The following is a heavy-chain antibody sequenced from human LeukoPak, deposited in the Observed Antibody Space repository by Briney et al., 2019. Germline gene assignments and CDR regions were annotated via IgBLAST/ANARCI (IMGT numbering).Heavy chain of an antibody. V-gene: IGHV3-30-3*01. CDR2: ISYDGSNK. Sequence: AGGSLRLSCAASGFTFSSYAMHWVRQAPGKGLEWVAVISYDGSNKYYADSVKGRFTISRDNSKNTLYLQMNSLRAEDTAVYYCARDVRSLYYFDYWGQGTLVTASS. J-gene: IGHJ4*02. CDR3: ARDVRSLYYFDY. CDR1: GFTFSSYA.